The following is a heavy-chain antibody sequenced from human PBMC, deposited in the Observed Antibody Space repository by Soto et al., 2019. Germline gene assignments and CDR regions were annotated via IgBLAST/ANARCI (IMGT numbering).Heavy chain of an antibody. J-gene: IGHJ3*01. CDR2: IYYSGGT. CDR1: GGSISGYH. V-gene: IGHV4-59*08. Sequence: SETLSLTCTVSGGSISGYHWSWIRQPPGKGLEWVGHIYYSGGTSYSPSLSSRVAISLDTSKFQFSLKLNSVTAADTAVYYCGRWVYYSGHGAFDLWGLGTGVTVSS. CDR3: GRWVYYSGHGAFDL. D-gene: IGHD5-12*01.